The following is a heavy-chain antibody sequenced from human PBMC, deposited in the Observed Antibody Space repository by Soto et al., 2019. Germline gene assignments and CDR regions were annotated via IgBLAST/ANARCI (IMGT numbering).Heavy chain of an antibody. V-gene: IGHV4-39*01. CDR1: GGSIASNYY. CDR3: ARYSGTYSVYGLDI. J-gene: IGHJ3*02. D-gene: IGHD1-26*01. Sequence: QLHLQESGPGLVKPSETLSLTCTVSGGSIASNYYWGWIRQSPGEGLEWIASMYHSGNTYYNPSLKSRVTISGDPSKTQLSLKVTSVTAADTALYFCARYSGTYSVYGLDIWGQGTMVTVSS. CDR2: MYHSGNT.